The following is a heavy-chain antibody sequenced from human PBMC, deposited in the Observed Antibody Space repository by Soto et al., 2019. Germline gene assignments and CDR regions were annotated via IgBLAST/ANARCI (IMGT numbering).Heavy chain of an antibody. J-gene: IGHJ3*02. CDR3: AKDVIVGDVTPDAFDI. Sequence: EVQLLESGGGLVQPGGSLRLSCAASAFTFSNYALSWVRQAPGKGLEWVSAIGGGGGSTYYTDSVKGRFTISRDNSKNTLYLQMNSLRAEDTAVSYCAKDVIVGDVTPDAFDIWGQGTMVTVTS. D-gene: IGHD1-26*01. CDR2: IGGGGGST. V-gene: IGHV3-23*01. CDR1: AFTFSNYA.